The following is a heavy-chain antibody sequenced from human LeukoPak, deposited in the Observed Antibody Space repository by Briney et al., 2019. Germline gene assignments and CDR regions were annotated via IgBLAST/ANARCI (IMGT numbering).Heavy chain of an antibody. CDR2: ISGSGGST. D-gene: IGHD5-18*01. CDR3: AKDQAWSWIQLTPAGMDV. Sequence: SGGSLRLSCAASGFTFSSYAMSWVRQAPGKGLEWVSAISGSGGSTYYADSVKGRFTISRDNSKNTLYLQMNSLRAEDTAVYYCAKDQAWSWIQLTPAGMDVWGQGTTVTVSS. CDR1: GFTFSSYA. V-gene: IGHV3-23*01. J-gene: IGHJ6*02.